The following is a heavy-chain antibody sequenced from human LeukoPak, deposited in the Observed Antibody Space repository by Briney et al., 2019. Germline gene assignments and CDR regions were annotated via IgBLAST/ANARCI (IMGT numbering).Heavy chain of an antibody. CDR2: ISYDGSNK. CDR1: GFTFSSYA. V-gene: IGHV3-30-3*01. J-gene: IGHJ4*02. CDR3: ARPDYDFGELKSLDY. D-gene: IGHD3-10*01. Sequence: PGRSLRLSCAASGFTFSSYAMHWVRQAPGKGLEWVAVISYDGSNKYYADSVKGRFTISRDNAKNTLYLQMNSLRAEDTAVYYCARPDYDFGELKSLDYWGQGTLVTVSS.